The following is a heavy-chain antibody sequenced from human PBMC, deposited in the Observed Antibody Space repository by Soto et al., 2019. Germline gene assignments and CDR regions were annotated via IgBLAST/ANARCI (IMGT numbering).Heavy chain of an antibody. J-gene: IGHJ4*02. CDR1: GYTFTGYY. D-gene: IGHD2-21*02. Sequence: QVQLVQSGAEVKKPGASVKVSCKASGYTFTGYYMHWVRQAPGQGLEWMGWINPNSGGTNYAQKFQGRVTMTRDTSISTAYMELSRLRSDDTAVYYCATACLVVVTASAFDYWGQGTLVTVSS. CDR2: INPNSGGT. CDR3: ATACLVVVTASAFDY. V-gene: IGHV1-2*02.